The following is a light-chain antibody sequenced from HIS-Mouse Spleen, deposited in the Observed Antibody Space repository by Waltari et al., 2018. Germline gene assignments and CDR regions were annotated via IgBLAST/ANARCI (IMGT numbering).Light chain of an antibody. V-gene: IGKV1-5*03. Sequence: DIQMTQSPSTLSASVGYRVTITCRASQSISSWLVWYQQKPGKAPKLLIYKASSLESGVPSRFSGSGSGTEFTLTISSLQPDDFATYYCQQYRTFGQGTKVEIK. CDR1: QSISSW. CDR3: QQYRT. J-gene: IGKJ1*01. CDR2: KAS.